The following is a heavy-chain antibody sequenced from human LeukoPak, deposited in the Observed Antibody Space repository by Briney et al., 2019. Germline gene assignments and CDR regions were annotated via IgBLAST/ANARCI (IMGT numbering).Heavy chain of an antibody. CDR1: GVTFSIYW. D-gene: IGHD3-3*01. CDR3: ARDEDWSGYYGAFDI. V-gene: IGHV3-74*01. J-gene: IGHJ3*02. Sequence: PGGSLRVSCAACGVTFSIYWVHWGRRAPGKGLGWVSRINSDGSSKSYADSVKGRFTLSRDHAKNTLYLQMNSLRAEDTAVYYCARDEDWSGYYGAFDIWGQGTMVTVSS. CDR2: INSDGSSK.